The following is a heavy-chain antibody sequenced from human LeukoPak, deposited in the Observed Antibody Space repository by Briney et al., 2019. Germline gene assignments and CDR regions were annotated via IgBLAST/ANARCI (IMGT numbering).Heavy chain of an antibody. CDR1: GGTFSSYA. CDR3: ARGERLLWFGELSHRYYYYMDV. CDR2: IIPIFGTA. V-gene: IGHV1-69*06. J-gene: IGHJ6*03. D-gene: IGHD3-10*01. Sequence: SVKVSCKASGGTFSSYAISWVRQAPGQGLEWMGGIIPIFGTANYAQKFQGRVTITADKSTSTAYMELSSLRSEDTAVYYCARGERLLWFGELSHRYYYYMDVWGKGTTVTVSS.